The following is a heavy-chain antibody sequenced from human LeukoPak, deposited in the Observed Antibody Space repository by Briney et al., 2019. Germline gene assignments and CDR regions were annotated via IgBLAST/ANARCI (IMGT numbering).Heavy chain of an antibody. CDR3: ARGRPRNCWFDP. Sequence: SETLSLTCAVYGGSFSGYYWSWIRQPPGKGLEWIGEINHSGSTNYNPSLKSRVTISVDTSKNQFSLKLSSVTAADTAVYYCARGRPRNCWFDPWGQGILVTVSS. CDR2: INHSGST. J-gene: IGHJ5*02. D-gene: IGHD1-1*01. CDR1: GGSFSGYY. V-gene: IGHV4-34*01.